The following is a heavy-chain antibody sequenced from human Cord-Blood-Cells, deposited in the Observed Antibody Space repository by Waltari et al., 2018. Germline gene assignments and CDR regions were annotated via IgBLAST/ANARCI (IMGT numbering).Heavy chain of an antibody. J-gene: IGHJ4*02. V-gene: IGHV4-39*07. Sequence: QLQLQESGPGLVKPSEPLSLTCTVSGGSIRSSSYYWGWFRQPPGKGLEWIGSIYYSGSTYYNPSLKSRVTISVDTSKNQFSLKLSSVTAADTAVYYCARHDYDWGYFDYWGQGTLVTVSS. CDR3: ARHDYDWGYFDY. CDR2: IYYSGST. CDR1: GGSIRSSSYY. D-gene: IGHD3-9*01.